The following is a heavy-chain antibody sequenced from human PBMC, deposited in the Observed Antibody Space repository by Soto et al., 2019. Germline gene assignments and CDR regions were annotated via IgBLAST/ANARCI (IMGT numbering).Heavy chain of an antibody. Sequence: GGSLRLSCAASGFTFSLYPMNWVRQAPGKGLEWLSYISSRDLSIYYADSVKGRFTIFRDNAKNSLFLHMSDLRAADTAVYYCARVSATGWHVNGRDYFDHWGLGTRVTAPQ. CDR2: ISSRDLSI. CDR1: GFTFSLYP. D-gene: IGHD6-19*01. V-gene: IGHV3-48*03. J-gene: IGHJ4*02. CDR3: ARVSATGWHVNGRDYFDH.